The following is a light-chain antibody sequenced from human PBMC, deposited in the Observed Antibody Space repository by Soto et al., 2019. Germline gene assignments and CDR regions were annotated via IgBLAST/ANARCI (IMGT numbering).Light chain of an antibody. J-gene: IGKJ1*01. Sequence: AIQMTQSPSSLSASVGDKVTNTCRASQGIRNDLGWYQQKPGKAPKLLIYAASSLQSGVPSRFSGSGSGTDFTLTISSLQPEDFATYYCLQDYNYPRTFGQGTKVDI. CDR2: AAS. CDR3: LQDYNYPRT. CDR1: QGIRND. V-gene: IGKV1-6*01.